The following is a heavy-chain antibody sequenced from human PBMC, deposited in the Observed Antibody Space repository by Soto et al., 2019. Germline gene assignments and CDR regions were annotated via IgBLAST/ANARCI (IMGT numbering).Heavy chain of an antibody. D-gene: IGHD3-10*01. J-gene: IGHJ4*02. Sequence: QVQLVQSGAEMKKPGSSVKVSCKSSGGTFNTYAMNWVRQAPGQGPEWMGDITPMFGAANYAQKFQGRVTLTGDEATGTSYMQLSTLTSEDTALYLCSGEVNVATPAVVYLGQGTLVTVSS. CDR1: GGTFNTYA. V-gene: IGHV1-69*19. CDR2: ITPMFGAA. CDR3: SGEVNVATPAVVY.